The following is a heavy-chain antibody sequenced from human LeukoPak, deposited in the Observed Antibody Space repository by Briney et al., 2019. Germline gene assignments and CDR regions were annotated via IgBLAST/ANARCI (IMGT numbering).Heavy chain of an antibody. CDR2: ISSSGSTI. D-gene: IGHD5-12*01. J-gene: IGHJ4*02. CDR1: GFTFSDYY. CDR3: ARGYSGYDSPSYFDY. Sequence: GGSLRLSCAASGFTFSDYYMSWIRQAPGKGLEWVSYISSSGSTIYYADSVEGRFTISRDNAKNSLYLQMNSLRAEDTAVYYCARGYSGYDSPSYFDYWGQGTLVTVSS. V-gene: IGHV3-11*01.